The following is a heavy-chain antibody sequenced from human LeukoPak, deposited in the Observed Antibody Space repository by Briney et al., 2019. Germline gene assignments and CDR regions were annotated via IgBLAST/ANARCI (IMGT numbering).Heavy chain of an antibody. D-gene: IGHD6-19*01. CDR1: GFAFSSYA. CDR3: ARGSVAGTWYFDY. V-gene: IGHV3-23*01. Sequence: LSGGSLRLSCAASGFAFSSYAMTWVRQAPGKGLEWVSGISGSGGSAFYADSVRGRFTISRDNSKNTLYLQMNSLRAEDTAVYYCARGSVAGTWYFDYWGQGTLVTVSS. J-gene: IGHJ4*02. CDR2: ISGSGGSA.